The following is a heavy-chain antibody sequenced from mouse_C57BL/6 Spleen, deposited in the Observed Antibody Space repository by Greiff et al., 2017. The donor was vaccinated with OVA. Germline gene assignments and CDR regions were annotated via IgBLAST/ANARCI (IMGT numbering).Heavy chain of an antibody. D-gene: IGHD1-1*01. Sequence: DVMLVESGEGLVKPGGSLKLSCAASGFTFSSYAMSWVRQTPEKRLEWVAYISSGGDYIYYADTVKGRFTISRDNARNTLYLQMSSLKSEDTAMYYCTRERIYGTTVVAPCMDYWGQGTSVTVSS. CDR2: ISSGGDYI. J-gene: IGHJ4*01. CDR3: TRERIYGTTVVAPCMDY. V-gene: IGHV5-9-1*02. CDR1: GFTFSSYA.